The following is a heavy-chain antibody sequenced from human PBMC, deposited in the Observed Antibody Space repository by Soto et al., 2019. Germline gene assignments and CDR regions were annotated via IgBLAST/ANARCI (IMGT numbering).Heavy chain of an antibody. CDR2: INHSGST. J-gene: IGHJ4*02. Sequence: QVQLQQWGAGLLKPSETLSLTCAVYGGSFSGYYWSWIRQPPGKGLEWIGEINHSGSTNQNPSLKSRVTISVATSKNQFSLKMKSVTAADTAVYYCARGITMILAVQGDAPDNYYFDSRGQGTLVTVSS. V-gene: IGHV4-34*01. CDR1: GGSFSGYY. D-gene: IGHD3-22*01. CDR3: ARGITMILAVQGDAPDNYYFDS.